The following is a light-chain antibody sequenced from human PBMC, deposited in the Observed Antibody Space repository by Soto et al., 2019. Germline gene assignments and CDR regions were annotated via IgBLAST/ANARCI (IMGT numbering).Light chain of an antibody. J-gene: IGLJ2*01. CDR3: QSYDSSLSAVV. V-gene: IGLV1-40*01. CDR2: GND. Sequence: QSVLTQPPSVSGAPGHRVTISCTGSSSNIGPSFDVHWYQHLPGTAPKLLIYGNDNRPSGVPDRFSGSKSGTSASLAITGFQAEDEADYYCQSYDSSLSAVVFGGGTKLTVL. CDR1: SSNIGPSFD.